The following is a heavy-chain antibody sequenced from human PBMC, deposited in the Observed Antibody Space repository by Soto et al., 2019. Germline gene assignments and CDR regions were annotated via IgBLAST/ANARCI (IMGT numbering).Heavy chain of an antibody. J-gene: IGHJ5*02. CDR2: ISTSSSTI. D-gene: IGHD2-15*01. V-gene: IGHV3-48*01. CDR3: ARDLWVVGVPGP. CDR1: GFTFSSYS. Sequence: EVQLVESGGGLVQPGGSLGLSCAASGFTFSSYSMNWVRQAPGKGLEWVSYISTSSSTIYYADSVKGRFTISRDNAKNSLYLQMNSLRAEDTAVYYCARDLWVVGVPGPWGQGTLVTVSS.